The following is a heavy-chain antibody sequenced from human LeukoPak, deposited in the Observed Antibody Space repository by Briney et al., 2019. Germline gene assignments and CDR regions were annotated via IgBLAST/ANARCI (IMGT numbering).Heavy chain of an antibody. J-gene: IGHJ4*02. CDR1: GYTFTGYY. Sequence: VASVKVSCKASGYTFTGYYMHRVRQAPGQGLEWMGWINPNSGGTNYAQKFQGRVTMTRDTSISTAYMELSRLRSDDTAVYYCARDSSGYYLRDFDYWGQGTLVTVSS. D-gene: IGHD3-22*01. CDR2: INPNSGGT. V-gene: IGHV1-2*02. CDR3: ARDSSGYYLRDFDY.